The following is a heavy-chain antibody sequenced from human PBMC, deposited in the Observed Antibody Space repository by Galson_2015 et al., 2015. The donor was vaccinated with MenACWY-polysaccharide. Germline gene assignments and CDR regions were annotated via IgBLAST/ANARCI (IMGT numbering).Heavy chain of an antibody. CDR2: IKEDGSVN. V-gene: IGHV3-7*01. Sequence: ALRLSCAVSGFTFSSSWMTWVRQAPGKGLEWVANIKEDGSVNSYVDPVRGRFTISRDNALNSVYLQVDSLRAEDTAVYYCARDSHFNTLDYWGQGTLVTGSS. CDR1: GFTFSSSW. CDR3: ARDSHFNTLDY. J-gene: IGHJ4*02.